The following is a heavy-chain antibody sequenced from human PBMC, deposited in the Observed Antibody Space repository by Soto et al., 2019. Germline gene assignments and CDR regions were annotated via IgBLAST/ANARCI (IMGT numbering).Heavy chain of an antibody. V-gene: IGHV4-34*01. CDR3: ARDRVNCSGGSCISDTFDI. Sequence: PSETLSLTCAVYGGSFSGYYWSWIRQPPGKGLERIGEINHSGSTNYNPSLKSRVTISVDTSKNQFSLKLSSVTAADTAVYYCARDRVNCSGGSCISDTFDIWGQGTMVTVSS. D-gene: IGHD2-15*01. CDR1: GGSFSGYY. CDR2: INHSGST. J-gene: IGHJ3*02.